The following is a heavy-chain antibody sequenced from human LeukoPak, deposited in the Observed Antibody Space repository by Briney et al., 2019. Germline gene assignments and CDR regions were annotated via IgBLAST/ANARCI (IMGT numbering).Heavy chain of an antibody. CDR1: GFTFSNYW. D-gene: IGHD3-22*01. J-gene: IGHJ4*02. CDR2: IKEDGSEK. V-gene: IGHV3-7*01. Sequence: GGSLRLSCAASGFTFSNYWMSWVRQAPGKGLEWVANIKEDGSEKYYVDSVKGRFTISRDNARNSLSLQVNSLSAEDTAVYYCARSRSGYYEDYWGQGTLVTVSS. CDR3: ARSRSGYYEDY.